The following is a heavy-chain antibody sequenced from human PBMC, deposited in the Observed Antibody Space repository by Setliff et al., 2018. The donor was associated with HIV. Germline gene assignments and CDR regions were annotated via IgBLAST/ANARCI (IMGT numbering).Heavy chain of an antibody. CDR3: ARDGASLAARTYNYYYMDV. Sequence: SETLSLTCSVSGGSISTGGYYWSWIRQHPGEGLEWIGYIYYSGSTYYNPSLKSRVNISVDTSKNQFSLKLSSVTAADPAVYYCARDGASLAARTYNYYYMDVWGKGTTVTVSS. D-gene: IGHD6-6*01. CDR1: GGSISTGGYY. J-gene: IGHJ6*03. V-gene: IGHV4-31*03. CDR2: IYYSGST.